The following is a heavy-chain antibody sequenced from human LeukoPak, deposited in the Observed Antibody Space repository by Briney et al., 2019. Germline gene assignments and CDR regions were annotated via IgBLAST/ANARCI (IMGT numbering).Heavy chain of an antibody. Sequence: SETLSLTCTVFGYSITTGYYWGWIRQPPGKGLEWIGSIYRSGSTFYNPSLKSRVTISVDTSKNQFSLKLSSVTAADTAIYYCARDQDYYGSGSYGPDHWGQGTQVTVSS. CDR1: GYSITTGYY. CDR2: IYRSGST. D-gene: IGHD3-10*01. CDR3: ARDQDYYGSGSYGPDH. V-gene: IGHV4-38-2*02. J-gene: IGHJ4*02.